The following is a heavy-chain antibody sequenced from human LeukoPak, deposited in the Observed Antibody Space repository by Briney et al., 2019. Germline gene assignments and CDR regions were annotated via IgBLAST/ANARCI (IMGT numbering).Heavy chain of an antibody. CDR3: ARDLGYYSRFYGMDV. Sequence: GGSLRLSCVASGFTFSSYWMHWVRQAPGKGLVWVSRINSDGSSTSYADSVKGRFTISRDNAKNTLYLQMNSLRAEDTAVYYCARDLGYYSRFYGMDVWGQGTTVTVSS. CDR1: GFTFSSYW. J-gene: IGHJ6*02. CDR2: INSDGSST. D-gene: IGHD3-10*01. V-gene: IGHV3-74*01.